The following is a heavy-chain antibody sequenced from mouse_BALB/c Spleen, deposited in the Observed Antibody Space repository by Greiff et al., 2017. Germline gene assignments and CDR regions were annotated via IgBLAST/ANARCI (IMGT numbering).Heavy chain of an antibody. CDR3: AREGIYDTFAY. J-gene: IGHJ3*01. CDR1: GYTFTDYA. Sequence: QVQLQQSGAELVRPGVSVKISCKGSGYTFTDYAMHWVKQSHAKSLEWIGVISTYYGDASYNQKFKGKATMTVDKSSSTAYMELARLTSEDSAIYYCAREGIYDTFAYWGQGTLVTVSA. V-gene: IGHV1S137*01. CDR2: ISTYYGDA. D-gene: IGHD2-3*01.